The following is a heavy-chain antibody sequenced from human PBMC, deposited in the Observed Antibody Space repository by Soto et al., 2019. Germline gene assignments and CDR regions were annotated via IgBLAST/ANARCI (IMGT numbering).Heavy chain of an antibody. CDR2: IIPIFGTA. V-gene: IGHV1-69*06. J-gene: IGHJ6*02. CDR3: ARDKAAAVLYGMDV. CDR1: GGTFSSYA. D-gene: IGHD6-13*01. Sequence: SVKVSCKASGGTFSSYAISWVRQAPGQGLEWMGGIIPIFGTANYAQKFQGRVTITADKSTSTAYMELSSLRSEDTAVYCCARDKAAAVLYGMDVWGQGTTVTVSS.